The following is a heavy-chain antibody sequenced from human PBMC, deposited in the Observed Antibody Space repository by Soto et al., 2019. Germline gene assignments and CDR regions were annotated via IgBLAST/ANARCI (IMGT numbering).Heavy chain of an antibody. CDR2: IKGDGSDE. CDR1: GFDFSTFS. Sequence: PGGSLRLSCAASGFDFSTFSMTWVRQAPGKGLEWVANIKGDGSDENYEDSVKGRFTISRDNAKNSLYLEMNSLSAEDTAVYYFVRLISHARKYNLFPCGKGILVTVS. D-gene: IGHD3-16*01. J-gene: IGHJ5*02. V-gene: IGHV3-7*03. CDR3: VRLISHARKYNLFP.